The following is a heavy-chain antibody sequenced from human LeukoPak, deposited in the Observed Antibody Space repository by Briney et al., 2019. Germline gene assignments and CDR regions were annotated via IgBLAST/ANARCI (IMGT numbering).Heavy chain of an antibody. CDR3: ARRAPYFNYYMDV. CDR1: GGSISGYY. V-gene: IGHV4-59*01. J-gene: IGHJ6*03. CDR2: IYSSGTT. Sequence: SETLSLTCTVSGGSISGYYWIWIRQPPGKGLEWIGYIYSSGTTKYNPSLRSRVTISVETSKMQFSLNLSSVTAADTAPYFCARRAPYFNYYMDVWGKGTTVTVSS.